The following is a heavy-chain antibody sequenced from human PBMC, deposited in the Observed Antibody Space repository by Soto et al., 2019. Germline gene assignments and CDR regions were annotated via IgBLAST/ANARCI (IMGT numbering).Heavy chain of an antibody. J-gene: IGHJ4*02. CDR1: GFTFSTYS. CDR2: INHSGST. V-gene: IGHV4-34*01. Sequence: VQLVESGGGLVQPGGSLRLSCAASGFTFSTYSMNWVRQAPGKGLEWIGEINHSGSTNYNPSLKSRVTISVDTSKNQFSLKLSSVTAADTAVYYCARGRGYDYVWGSYRYPAFDYWGQGTLVTVSS. D-gene: IGHD3-16*02. CDR3: ARGRGYDYVWGSYRYPAFDY.